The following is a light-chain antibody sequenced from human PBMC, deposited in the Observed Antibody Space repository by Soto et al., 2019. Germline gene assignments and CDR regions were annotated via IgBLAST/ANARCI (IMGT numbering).Light chain of an antibody. V-gene: IGLV2-14*01. CDR1: SSDVGCYNY. CDR2: DVS. Sequence: LTQPASVSGSPRQWITISCTGNSSDVGCYNYVSWYQQHPGKAPKLMIYDVSNRPSGVSNRFSGSKSGNTASLTISGLQAEDEADYYCSSYTSSTGVFGTGTKVTVL. J-gene: IGLJ1*01. CDR3: SSYTSSTGV.